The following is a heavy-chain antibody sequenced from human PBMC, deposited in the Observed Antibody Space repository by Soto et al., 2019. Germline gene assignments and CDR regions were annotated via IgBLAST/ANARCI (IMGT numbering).Heavy chain of an antibody. CDR3: ARASATGTRWSDP. V-gene: IGHV4-31*03. Sequence: SETLSLTCTVSGGSISSGAYYWGWIRQHPGKGLEWIGYISHRGTAYYTPSLKSRVSLSVDPSKSQFSLNVTSLTAADTAVYYCARASATGTRWSDPWGPGTLVTVSS. D-gene: IGHD6-13*01. CDR2: ISHRGTA. CDR1: GGSISSGAYY. J-gene: IGHJ5*02.